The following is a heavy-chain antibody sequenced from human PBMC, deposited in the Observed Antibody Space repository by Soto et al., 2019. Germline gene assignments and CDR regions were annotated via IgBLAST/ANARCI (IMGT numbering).Heavy chain of an antibody. CDR2: ISAGGAST. V-gene: IGHV3-23*01. Sequence: EVQLLESGGGLVQPGGSLRLSCAASGFTFSSNAMSWVRQAPGKGLEWVSSISAGGASTYYADSVKGRFTISRDNSKNTLYLQMNSLRAEDTAVHYCAKGGWNGGFDIWGQGTMVTVFS. CDR1: GFTFSSNA. J-gene: IGHJ3*02. CDR3: AKGGWNGGFDI. D-gene: IGHD1-1*01.